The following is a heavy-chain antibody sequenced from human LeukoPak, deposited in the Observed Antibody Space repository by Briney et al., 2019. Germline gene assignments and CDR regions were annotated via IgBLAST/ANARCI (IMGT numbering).Heavy chain of an antibody. CDR3: ARGDSGWYHPPDY. Sequence: ASVKVSCKASGYIFTRYYMYWVRQAPGQGLEWMGIINPSGGRTSYAQKFQGRVTMTRDTSTSTVYMELSSLRSEDTAVYYCARGDSGWYHPPDYWGQGTLVSVSS. CDR1: GYIFTRYY. D-gene: IGHD6-19*01. CDR2: INPSGGRT. V-gene: IGHV1-46*01. J-gene: IGHJ4*02.